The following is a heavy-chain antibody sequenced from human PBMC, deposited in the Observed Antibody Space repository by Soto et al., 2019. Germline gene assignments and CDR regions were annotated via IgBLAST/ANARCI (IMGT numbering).Heavy chain of an antibody. D-gene: IGHD5-12*01. CDR3: ARGPSLPYSGYDLGLDY. CDR2: MNPSSGNT. Sequence: ASVKVSCKASGYSFTNYDINWVRQAPGQGLEWMGWMNPSSGNTGYVQNLQDRVTLTRDTSITTAYMELSSLRSEDTAIYYCARGPSLPYSGYDLGLDYWGQGTLVT. V-gene: IGHV1-8*02. J-gene: IGHJ4*02. CDR1: GYSFTNYD.